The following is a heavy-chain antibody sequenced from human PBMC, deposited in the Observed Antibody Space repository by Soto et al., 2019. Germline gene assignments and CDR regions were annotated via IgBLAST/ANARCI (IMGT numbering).Heavy chain of an antibody. CDR2: ISSSSSTI. D-gene: IGHD1-26*01. Sequence: GGSLRLSCAASGFTFSSYSMNWVRQAPGKGLEWVSYISSSSSTIYYADSVKGRFTISRDNAKNSLYLQMNSLRDEDTAVYYCASLLSGSYYKSFDYWGQGTLVTVSS. CDR1: GFTFSSYS. CDR3: ASLLSGSYYKSFDY. J-gene: IGHJ4*02. V-gene: IGHV3-48*02.